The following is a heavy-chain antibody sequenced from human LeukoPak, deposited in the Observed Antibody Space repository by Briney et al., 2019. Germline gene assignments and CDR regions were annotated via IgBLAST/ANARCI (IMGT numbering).Heavy chain of an antibody. Sequence: SVKVSCKASGGTFSSYAMSWVRQAPGQGLEWMGGIIPIFGTANYAQKFQGRVTITADESTGTAYMELSSLRSEDTAVYYCARVGPYSGSYGGWFDPWGQGTLVTVSS. CDR3: ARVGPYSGSYGGWFDP. D-gene: IGHD1-26*01. CDR2: IIPIFGTA. CDR1: GGTFSSYA. V-gene: IGHV1-69*13. J-gene: IGHJ5*02.